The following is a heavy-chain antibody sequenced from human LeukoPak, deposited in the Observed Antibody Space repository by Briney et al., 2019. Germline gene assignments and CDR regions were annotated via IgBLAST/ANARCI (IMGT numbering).Heavy chain of an antibody. V-gene: IGHV3-7*01. D-gene: IGHD3-22*01. J-gene: IGHJ4*02. CDR1: GFTFSTYW. CDR2: INQDGSQK. CDR3: ARVFSSGYSDY. Sequence: GGSLRLSGTASGFTFSTYWMTWVRQAPGKGLEWVANINQDGSQKYHVDSVKGRFTISRDNAKNSLHLQMNSLRAEDTAVYYCARVFSSGYSDYWGQGTLVTVSS.